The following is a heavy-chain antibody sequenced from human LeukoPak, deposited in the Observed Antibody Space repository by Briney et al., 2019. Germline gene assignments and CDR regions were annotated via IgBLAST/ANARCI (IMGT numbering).Heavy chain of an antibody. D-gene: IGHD4-17*01. J-gene: IGHJ6*03. V-gene: IGHV3-30*18. CDR1: GFTFSSYG. CDR2: IPYDGSNK. CDR3: AKDGDYGDYVIHYYYYYMDV. Sequence: GGSLRLSCAASGFTFSSYGMHWARQAPAKGLKWVAVIPYDGSNKYYADSVKGRFTISRDNSKNTLYLQMNSLRAEDTAVYYCAKDGDYGDYVIHYYYYYMDVWGKGTTVTVSS.